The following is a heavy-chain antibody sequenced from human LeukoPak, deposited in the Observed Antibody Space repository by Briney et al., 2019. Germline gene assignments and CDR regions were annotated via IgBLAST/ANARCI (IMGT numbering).Heavy chain of an antibody. CDR3: ARGRDAYNPTADY. CDR2: ISPYNDNT. V-gene: IGHV1-18*04. Sequence: ASVKVSCKASGYTFSNYGISWVRQAPGQGLEWMGWISPYNDNTNYAHAHKYRGRLSMTTDTSTTTAYMELRSLGSDDTAVYYCARGRDAYNPTADYWGQGTLVTVSS. J-gene: IGHJ4*02. D-gene: IGHD5-24*01. CDR1: GYTFSNYG.